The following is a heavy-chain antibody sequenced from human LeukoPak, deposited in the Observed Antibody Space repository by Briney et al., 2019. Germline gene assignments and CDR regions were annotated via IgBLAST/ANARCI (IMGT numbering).Heavy chain of an antibody. J-gene: IGHJ6*03. CDR3: AKYWGAYGDYRGRYMDV. Sequence: GGSLRLSCAASGFTFSSYWMHWVRQAPGKGLVWVSRINSDGSSTSYADSVKGRFTISRDNSKNTQYLQMNSLRAEDTAIYYCAKYWGAYGDYRGRYMDVWGKGTTVTVSS. CDR1: GFTFSSYW. V-gene: IGHV3-74*01. CDR2: INSDGSST. D-gene: IGHD4-17*01.